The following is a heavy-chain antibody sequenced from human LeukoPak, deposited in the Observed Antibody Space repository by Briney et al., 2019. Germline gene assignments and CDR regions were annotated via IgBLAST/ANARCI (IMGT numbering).Heavy chain of an antibody. CDR1: GGSISSGDYY. CDR2: IYYSGST. J-gene: IGHJ3*02. V-gene: IGHV4-30-4*01. CDR3: ARESVRGQWLTMVRGVIIDAFDI. Sequence: PSETLSLTCTVSGGSISSGDYYWSWIRQPPGKGLEWIGYIYYSGSTYYNPSLKSRVTISVDTSKNQFSLKLSSVTAADTAVYYCARESVRGQWLTMVRGVIIDAFDIWGQGTMVTVSS. D-gene: IGHD3-10*01.